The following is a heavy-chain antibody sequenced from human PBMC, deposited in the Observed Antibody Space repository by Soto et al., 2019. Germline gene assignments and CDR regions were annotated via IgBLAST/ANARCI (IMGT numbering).Heavy chain of an antibody. CDR3: AKDSLWFGESSPFDY. V-gene: IGHV3-23*01. Sequence: GGTLRLSCAASGFTFSSYAMSWVRQPPGKGLEWVSAISGSGGSTYYADSVKGRFTISRDNSKNTLYLQMNSLRAEDTAVYYCAKDSLWFGESSPFDYWGQGTPVTVSS. CDR2: ISGSGGST. J-gene: IGHJ4*02. CDR1: GFTFSSYA. D-gene: IGHD3-10*01.